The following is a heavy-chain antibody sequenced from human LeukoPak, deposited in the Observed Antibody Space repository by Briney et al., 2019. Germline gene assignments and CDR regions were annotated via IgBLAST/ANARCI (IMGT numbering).Heavy chain of an antibody. J-gene: IGHJ2*01. V-gene: IGHV4-30-2*01. CDR2: ISHSGTT. CDR3: ARYSSTWPYWYFDL. CDR1: GGSISSGGYS. D-gene: IGHD6-13*01. Sequence: PSETLSLTCTVSGGSISSGGYSWSWIRQPPGKGLEWIGYISHSGTTYYNPSLKTRVTISVDRSKNQFSLKLTSVTVADTAVYYCARYSSTWPYWYFDLWGRGTLVTVSS.